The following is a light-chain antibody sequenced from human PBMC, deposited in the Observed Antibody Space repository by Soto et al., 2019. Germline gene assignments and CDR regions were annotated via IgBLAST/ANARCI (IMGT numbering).Light chain of an antibody. CDR2: WAS. CDR3: QQYYSTPRT. V-gene: IGKV4-1*01. J-gene: IGKJ1*01. Sequence: DIVMTQSPDSLAVSLGERATINCKSSQSVLYSSNNKNYLAWYQQKPGQPATLLIYWASTRESGVPDRFSGSGSGTDFTLTISSLQAEDVAVYYCQQYYSTPRTFDQGIKVEIK. CDR1: QSVLYSSNNKNY.